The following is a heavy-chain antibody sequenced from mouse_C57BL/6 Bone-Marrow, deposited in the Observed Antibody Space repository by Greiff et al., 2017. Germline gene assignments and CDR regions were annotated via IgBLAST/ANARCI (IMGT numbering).Heavy chain of an antibody. Sequence: EVQLQQSGAALVRPGASVKLSCTASGFNIKDDYMHWVKQRPEQGLEWLGWIDPANGATEYASKFQGKATITADTSSNPAYLQLSSLTSEDTAVYYCTTDYGSSWDYVDYWGQGTTLTVSS. CDR3: TTDYGSSWDYVDY. V-gene: IGHV14-4*01. D-gene: IGHD1-1*01. CDR2: IDPANGAT. J-gene: IGHJ2*01. CDR1: GFNIKDDY.